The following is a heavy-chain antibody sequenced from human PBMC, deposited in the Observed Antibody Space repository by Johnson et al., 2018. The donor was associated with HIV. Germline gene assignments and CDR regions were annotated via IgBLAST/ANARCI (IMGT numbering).Heavy chain of an antibody. D-gene: IGHD7-27*01. Sequence: LVESGGGVVQPGRSLRLSCAASGFTFSSYAMHWVRQAPGKGLQWVAVISYDGSNKYYADSVKGRFTISRDNSKNTLYLQRNSLKTEDTAVYYCTTDPWGSDAFDIWGQGTMVTVSS. CDR2: ISYDGSNK. CDR3: TTDPWGSDAFDI. V-gene: IGHV3-30*04. J-gene: IGHJ3*02. CDR1: GFTFSSYA.